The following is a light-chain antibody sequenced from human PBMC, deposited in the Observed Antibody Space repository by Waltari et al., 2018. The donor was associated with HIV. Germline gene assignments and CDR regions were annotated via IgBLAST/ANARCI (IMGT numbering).Light chain of an antibody. CDR2: EVS. J-gene: IGLJ2*01. Sequence: QSALTQPASVSGSPGQSITVSCTGTSRDVGAYNYVSWYQQTPGTAPKPVIYEVSNRPSGISYRFSGSKSGNTASLTISGLQTEDEGDYYCSSFTTSNSLLFGGGTKVTVL. V-gene: IGLV2-14*01. CDR3: SSFTTSNSLL. CDR1: SRDVGAYNY.